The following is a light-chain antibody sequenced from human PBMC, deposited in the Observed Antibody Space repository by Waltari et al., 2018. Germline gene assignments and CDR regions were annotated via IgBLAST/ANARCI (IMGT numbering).Light chain of an antibody. CDR1: FTNLGNAH. CDR3: GTWNIGLSLWV. V-gene: IGLV1-51*01. J-gene: IGLJ3*02. CDR2: END. Sequence: QSVLTQPPSVSAAPGQKVPIPRPGSFTNLGNAHIAWHQPAPGAAPKPLIYENDKRPSGTPDRFSASNSGTSATLGITGVQTGDEADYYCGTWNIGLSLWVFGGGTRLTVL.